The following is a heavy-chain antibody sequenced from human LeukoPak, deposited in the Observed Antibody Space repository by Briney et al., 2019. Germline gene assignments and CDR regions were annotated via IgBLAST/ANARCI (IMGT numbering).Heavy chain of an antibody. D-gene: IGHD3-16*01. CDR3: ARVLGPIYYMDV. CDR1: GYTFTSYY. V-gene: IGHV1-46*01. J-gene: IGHJ6*03. CDR2: INPSGGST. Sequence: ASVKVSCKASGYTFTSYYMHWVRQAPGQGLEWMGIINPSGGSTSYAQKFQGRVTMTRDMSTSTVYMELSSLRSEDTAVYYCARVLGPIYYMDVWGKGTTATVSS.